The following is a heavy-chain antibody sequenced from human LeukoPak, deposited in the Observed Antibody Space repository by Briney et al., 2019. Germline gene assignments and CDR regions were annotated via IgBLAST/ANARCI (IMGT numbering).Heavy chain of an antibody. V-gene: IGHV5-51*01. J-gene: IGHJ4*02. CDR3: ARRGGGWLQSEFRYYFDY. CDR2: IYPGDSDT. Sequence: GESLKISCKGSGYRFTSYWIGWVRQMPGKGLEWMGIIYPGDSDTRYSPSFQGQVTISADKSNSTAYLQWKSQKASDTAMYYCARRGGGWLQSEFRYYFDYWGQGTLVTVSS. D-gene: IGHD5-24*01. CDR1: GYRFTSYW.